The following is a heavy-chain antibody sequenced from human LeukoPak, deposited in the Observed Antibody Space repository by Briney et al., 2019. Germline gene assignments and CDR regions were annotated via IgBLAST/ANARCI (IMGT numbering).Heavy chain of an antibody. CDR2: ISGSGGST. J-gene: IGHJ4*02. Sequence: GGSLRLSCAASGFTFDDYGMSWVRQAPGKGLEWVSAISGSGGSTYYADSVKGRFTISRDNSKNTLYLQMNSLRAEDTAVYYCAKDQAYLIVVVIREWGQGTLVTVSS. CDR3: AKDQAYLIVVVIRE. CDR1: GFTFDDYG. D-gene: IGHD3-22*01. V-gene: IGHV3-23*01.